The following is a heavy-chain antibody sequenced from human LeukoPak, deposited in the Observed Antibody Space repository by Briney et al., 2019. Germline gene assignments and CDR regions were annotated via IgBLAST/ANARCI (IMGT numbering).Heavy chain of an antibody. J-gene: IGHJ4*02. CDR2: INHSGST. V-gene: IGHV4-34*01. Sequence: TSETLSLTCAVYGGSFSGYYWSWIRQPPGKGLEWIGEINHSGSTNYNPSLKSRVTISVDTSKNQFSLKLSSVTAADTAVYYCARKICTNGVCLSPTDYWGQGTLVTVSS. CDR3: ARKICTNGVCLSPTDY. D-gene: IGHD2-8*01. CDR1: GGSFSGYY.